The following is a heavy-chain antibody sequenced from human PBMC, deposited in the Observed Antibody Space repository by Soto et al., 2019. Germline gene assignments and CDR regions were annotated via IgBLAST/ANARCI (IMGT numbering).Heavy chain of an antibody. D-gene: IGHD2-2*01. CDR1: GFTFGNYA. Sequence: EVQLLESGGGLVQPGGSLRLSCAASGFTFGNYAMTWVRQAPGKGLQWVSSITGTGDTSYYADSVKGRFTISRDNSKNTLYLQMNSLTAEDTAVYFCAKSRDAYNFYFYYGMDVWGQGTAVTVSS. J-gene: IGHJ6*02. V-gene: IGHV3-23*01. CDR3: AKSRDAYNFYFYYGMDV. CDR2: ITGTGDTS.